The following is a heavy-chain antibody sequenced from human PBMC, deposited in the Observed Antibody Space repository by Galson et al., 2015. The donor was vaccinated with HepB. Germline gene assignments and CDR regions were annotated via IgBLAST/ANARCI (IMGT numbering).Heavy chain of an antibody. V-gene: IGHV1-18*01. CDR2: ISAKEGKT. CDR1: GYTFSNYG. Sequence: SVKVSCKASGYTFSNYGVTWVRQVPGQGLEWMGWISAKEGKTNYAQKFQDRVVMTTDTSKRTAFLELRSLRSDDTAVYYCAREHMPGPWDDHWGQGTPVAGAS. D-gene: IGHD1-26*01. CDR3: AREHMPGPWDDH. J-gene: IGHJ4*02.